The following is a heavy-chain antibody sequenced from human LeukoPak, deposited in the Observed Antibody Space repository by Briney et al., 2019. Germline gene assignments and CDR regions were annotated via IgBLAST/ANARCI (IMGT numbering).Heavy chain of an antibody. CDR2: ISYDGSNK. CDR1: GFTFSSYG. Sequence: GGSLRLSCAASGFTFSSYGMHWVRQAPGKGLEWVAVISYDGSNKYYADSVKGRFTISRDNSKNTLYLQMNSLRAEDTAVYYCAKSYCSGGSCYGYFDYWGQGTLATVSS. V-gene: IGHV3-30*18. J-gene: IGHJ4*02. D-gene: IGHD2-15*01. CDR3: AKSYCSGGSCYGYFDY.